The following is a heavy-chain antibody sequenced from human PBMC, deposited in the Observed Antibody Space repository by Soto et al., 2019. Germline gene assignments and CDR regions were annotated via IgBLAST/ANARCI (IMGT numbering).Heavy chain of an antibody. CDR3: ARTTVGASDY. D-gene: IGHD1-26*01. CDR2: IDWDDDK. J-gene: IGHJ4*02. CDR1: GFSLSTSGMC. V-gene: IGHV2-70*01. Sequence: SGPTLVNPTQTLTLTCTFSGFSLSTSGMCVSWIRQPPGKALEWLALIDWDDDKYYSTPLRAKLTISKDTSKNQVVLTMTNTDPVDTATYYCARTTVGASDYWGQGTRVTVYS.